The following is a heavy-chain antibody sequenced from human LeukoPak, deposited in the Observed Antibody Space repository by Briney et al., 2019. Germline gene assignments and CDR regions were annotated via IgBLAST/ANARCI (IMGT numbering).Heavy chain of an antibody. D-gene: IGHD3-3*01. J-gene: IGHJ4*02. Sequence: GASVNVSFKASGYTFTGYYMHWVRQAPGQGREGMGWINPNSGGTNYAQKFQGRVTMTRDTSISTAYMELSRLRSDDTAVYYCALFGVVIIEVYWGQGTLVTVSS. CDR1: GYTFTGYY. V-gene: IGHV1-2*02. CDR2: INPNSGGT. CDR3: ALFGVVIIEVY.